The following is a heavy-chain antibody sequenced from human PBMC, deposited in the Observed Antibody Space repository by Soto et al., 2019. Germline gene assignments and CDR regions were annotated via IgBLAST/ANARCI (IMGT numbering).Heavy chain of an antibody. D-gene: IGHD3-22*01. CDR1: GGSISSGGYY. J-gene: IGHJ4*02. CDR3: AGVKRRYFDY. V-gene: IGHV4-31*03. Sequence: SETLSLTCTVSGGSISSGGYYWSWIRQHPGKGLEWIRYIYYSGSTYYNPSLKSRVTITVDTSKNQFSLKLSSVTAADTAVYYCAGVKRRYFDYWGQGTLVTVSS. CDR2: IYYSGST.